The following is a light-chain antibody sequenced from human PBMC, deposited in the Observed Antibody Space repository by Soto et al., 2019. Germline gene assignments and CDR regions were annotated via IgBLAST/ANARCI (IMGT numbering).Light chain of an antibody. CDR1: SSDVGAYNY. V-gene: IGLV2-14*01. Sequence: QSALTQPASVSGSPGQSITLSCTGTSSDVGAYNYVSWYQQPPGKAPKLMIYEVTNRPSGVSTRFSGSKSGNTASLTISGLQAEDEAAYYCSSYTTSNSWVFGGGTKLTVL. CDR3: SSYTTSNSWV. CDR2: EVT. J-gene: IGLJ3*02.